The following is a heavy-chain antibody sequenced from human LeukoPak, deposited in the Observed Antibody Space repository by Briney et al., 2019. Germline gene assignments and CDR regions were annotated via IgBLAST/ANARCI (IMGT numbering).Heavy chain of an antibody. J-gene: IGHJ6*02. Sequence: GGSLRLSCAASGFTVSSNYMSWVRQAPGKGLEWVSVIHSGGSTYYADSGKGRFTISRDNSKNTLYLQMNSLRAEDTAVYYCARDRNGGAFPRANGMDVWGQGTTVTVSS. CDR1: GFTVSSNY. V-gene: IGHV3-66*01. CDR3: ARDRNGGAFPRANGMDV. CDR2: IHSGGST. D-gene: IGHD2-8*01.